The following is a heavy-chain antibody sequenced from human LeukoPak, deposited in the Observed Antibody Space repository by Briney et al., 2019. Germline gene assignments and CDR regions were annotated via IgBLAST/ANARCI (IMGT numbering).Heavy chain of an antibody. CDR3: ASLPAADPYMDV. Sequence: ASEKVSCKASGYTFTGYYMHWVRQAPGQGLEWMGWINPNNGATNSAQKFQGRVTMTRDTSISTAYMELSSLRSDDTAVYYCASLPAADPYMDVWGQGTVVTVSS. V-gene: IGHV1-2*02. D-gene: IGHD6-13*01. CDR1: GYTFTGYY. J-gene: IGHJ6*02. CDR2: INPNNGAT.